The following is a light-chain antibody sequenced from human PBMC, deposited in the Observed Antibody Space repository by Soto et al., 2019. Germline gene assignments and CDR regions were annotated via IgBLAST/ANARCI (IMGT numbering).Light chain of an antibody. CDR1: QSLLYNNTYNY. CDR3: MQALQTPPT. V-gene: IGKV2-28*01. CDR2: LGS. J-gene: IGKJ5*01. Sequence: EIVMTQSALTLPVTPGEPASISCSASQSLLYNNTYNYLDWYLQKPGQSPQLLIYLGSNRASGVPDRFSGSGSGTDFTLKISRVEAEDVGVYYCMQALQTPPTFGQGTRLEI.